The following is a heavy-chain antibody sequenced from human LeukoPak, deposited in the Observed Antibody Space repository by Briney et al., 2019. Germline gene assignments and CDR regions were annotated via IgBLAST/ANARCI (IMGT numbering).Heavy chain of an antibody. CDR2: ISSSSSYI. Sequence: KTGGSLRLSCAASGFTFSSYSMNWVRQAPGKGLEWVSSISSSSSYIYYADSVKGRFTISRDNAKNSLYLQMNSLRAEDTAVYYCARAAAGTKYYYYGMDVWGQGTTVTVSS. D-gene: IGHD6-13*01. CDR1: GFTFSSYS. CDR3: ARAAAGTKYYYYGMDV. V-gene: IGHV3-21*01. J-gene: IGHJ6*02.